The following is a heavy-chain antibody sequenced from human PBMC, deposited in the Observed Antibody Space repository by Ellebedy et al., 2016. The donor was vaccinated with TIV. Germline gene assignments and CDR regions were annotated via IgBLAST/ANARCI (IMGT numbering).Heavy chain of an antibody. CDR2: IYPGDTDT. CDR3: ARRHTAMALTGGDAFDI. D-gene: IGHD5-18*01. J-gene: IGHJ3*02. Sequence: GESLKISCKGSGYSFTSYWIGWVRQMPGKGLEWMGIIYPGDTDTRYSPSFQGQVTISADKSISTAYLQWSSLKASDPAMYYCARRHTAMALTGGDAFDIWGQGTMVTVSS. V-gene: IGHV5-51*01. CDR1: GYSFTSYW.